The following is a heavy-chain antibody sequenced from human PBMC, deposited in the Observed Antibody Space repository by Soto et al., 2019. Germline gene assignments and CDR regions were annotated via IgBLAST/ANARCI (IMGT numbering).Heavy chain of an antibody. Sequence: PSETLSLTCAVYGGSFSGYYWSWIRQPPGKGLEWIGEINHSGSTNYNPSLKSRVTISVDTSKNQFSLKLSSVTAADTAVYYCARHVFLRPGRNRNWFDPWGQGTLVTVSS. CDR3: ARHVFLRPGRNRNWFDP. D-gene: IGHD3-3*01. V-gene: IGHV4-34*01. J-gene: IGHJ5*02. CDR1: GGSFSGYY. CDR2: INHSGST.